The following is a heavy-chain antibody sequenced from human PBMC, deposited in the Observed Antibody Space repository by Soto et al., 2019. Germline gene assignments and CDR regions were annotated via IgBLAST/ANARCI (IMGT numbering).Heavy chain of an antibody. V-gene: IGHV4-59*08. CDR2: IYYSGST. D-gene: IGHD2-15*01. CDR3: ARQGYCSGGSCYSWSYFDY. J-gene: IGHJ4*02. Sequence: SETLSLTCTVSGGSISSYYWSWIRQPPGKGLEWIGYIYYSGSTNYNPSLKSRVTISVDTSKNLFSLKLSSVTAADTAVYYCARQGYCSGGSCYSWSYFDYWGQGTLVTVSS. CDR1: GGSISSYY.